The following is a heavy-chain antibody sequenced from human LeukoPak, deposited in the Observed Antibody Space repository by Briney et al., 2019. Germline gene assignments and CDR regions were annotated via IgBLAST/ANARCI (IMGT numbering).Heavy chain of an antibody. D-gene: IGHD4-17*01. CDR2: IKKKSDGETT. V-gene: IGHV3-15*01. Sequence: GGSLRLSCSASGFTFSDAWMSWVRQAPGKGLELVGRIKKKSDGETTDYAAPVKGRFSISRDDSKNTLYLQMNSLKTEDTALYYCTTDSNYGAFDWGQGILVTVS. CDR3: TTDSNYGAFD. CDR1: GFTFSDAW. J-gene: IGHJ4*02.